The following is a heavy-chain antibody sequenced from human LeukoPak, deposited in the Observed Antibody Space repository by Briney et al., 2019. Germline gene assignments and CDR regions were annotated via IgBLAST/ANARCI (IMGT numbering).Heavy chain of an antibody. CDR3: ANYYGSGSYFPS. CDR1: GFTFSSYA. V-gene: IGHV3-23*01. D-gene: IGHD3-10*01. CDR2: ISGSGGST. Sequence: GGSLRLSCAASGFTFSSYAMSWVRQAPGKGLEWVSAISGSGGSTYYADSVKGRFTISRDNSKNTLCLQMNSLRAEDTAVYYCANYYGSGSYFPSWGQGTLVTVSS. J-gene: IGHJ5*02.